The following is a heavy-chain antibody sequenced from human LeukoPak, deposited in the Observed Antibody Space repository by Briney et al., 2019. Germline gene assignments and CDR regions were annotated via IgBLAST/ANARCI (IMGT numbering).Heavy chain of an antibody. V-gene: IGHV3-21*01. Sequence: GGSLRLSCVASRFTFSSYSMTWVRRAPGTGLEWVSSISFGGGHIFYTDSVKGRFTIFRDDSKNSLYLEMNSLRAEDTAVYFCARIVSTPPYGMDVWGQGTTVTVSS. CDR2: ISFGGGHI. CDR3: ARIVSTPPYGMDV. CDR1: RFTFSSYS. J-gene: IGHJ6*02. D-gene: IGHD5/OR15-5a*01.